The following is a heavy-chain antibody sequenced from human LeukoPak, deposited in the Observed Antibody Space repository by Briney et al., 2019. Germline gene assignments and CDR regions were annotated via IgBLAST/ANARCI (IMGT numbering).Heavy chain of an antibody. CDR2: IGRTT. CDR1: GFTFSSFS. J-gene: IGHJ6*02. Sequence: QPGRSLSLSCAVSGFTFSSFSMSWVSQPPGKGLEYVSGIGRTTYYAESVKVRFTISRDHSKNTLFLQMNSLRAEDTAVYYCAKRGLYGTVPFYGMDVWGQGTTVTVSS. D-gene: IGHD2-8*02. CDR3: AKRGLYGTVPFYGMDV. V-gene: IGHV3-23*01.